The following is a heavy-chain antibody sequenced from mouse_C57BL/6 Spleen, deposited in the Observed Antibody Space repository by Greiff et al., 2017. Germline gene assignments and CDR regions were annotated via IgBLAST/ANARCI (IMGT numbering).Heavy chain of an antibody. V-gene: IGHV1-80*01. CDR2: IYPGDGDT. CDR3: ARRGDGDYFDY. CDR1: GYAFSSYW. J-gene: IGHJ2*01. Sequence: QVQLQQSGAELVKPGASVKISCKASGYAFSSYWMNWVKQRPGKGLEWIGQIYPGDGDTNYNGKFKGKATLTADQSSSTAYMQLSSLTSEDSAVYFCARRGDGDYFDYWGQGTTLTVSS. D-gene: IGHD3-3*01.